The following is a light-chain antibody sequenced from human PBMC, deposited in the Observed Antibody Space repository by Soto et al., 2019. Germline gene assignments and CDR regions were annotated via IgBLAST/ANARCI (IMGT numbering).Light chain of an antibody. V-gene: IGKV3-20*01. CDR3: QQYGPSPQQYGTSPRLT. J-gene: IGKJ4*01. CDR1: QSVSSRY. Sequence: EMVLTQSPGTLSLSPGERATLSCRASQSVSSRYLAWYQQKPGQAPRLLISGAFTRATGIPDRFSGSGSGTDFTLTISRLEPEDFAIYYCQQYGPSPQQYGTSPRLTFGGGTKVDIK. CDR2: GAF.